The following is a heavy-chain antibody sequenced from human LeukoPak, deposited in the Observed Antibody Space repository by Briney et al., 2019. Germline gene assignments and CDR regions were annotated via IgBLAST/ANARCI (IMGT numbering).Heavy chain of an antibody. Sequence: PSETMSLTCAVYGGSFSGYYWSWIRQPPGKGLEWIGEINHSGSTNYNPSLKSRVTISVDTSKNQFSLKLSSVTAADTAVYYCARGSRVLRYFRMDVWGKGTTVTVSS. CDR1: GGSFSGYY. J-gene: IGHJ6*04. CDR2: INHSGST. CDR3: ARGSRVLRYFRMDV. V-gene: IGHV4-34*01. D-gene: IGHD3-9*01.